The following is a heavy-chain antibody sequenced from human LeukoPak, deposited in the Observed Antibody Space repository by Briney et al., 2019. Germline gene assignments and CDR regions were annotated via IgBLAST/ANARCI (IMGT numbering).Heavy chain of an antibody. Sequence: GGSLRLSCAASGFTFSSYAMHWVRQAPGKGLEWVAVISYDGSNKYYADSVKGRFTISRDNSKNTLYLQMNSLRAEDTAVYYCVGVRFSEWLGDAFDIWGQGTMVTVSS. CDR1: GFTFSSYA. V-gene: IGHV3-30-3*01. J-gene: IGHJ3*02. D-gene: IGHD3-3*01. CDR3: VGVRFSEWLGDAFDI. CDR2: ISYDGSNK.